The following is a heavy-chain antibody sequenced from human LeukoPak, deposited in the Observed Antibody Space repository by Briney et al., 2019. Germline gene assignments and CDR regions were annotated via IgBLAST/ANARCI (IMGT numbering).Heavy chain of an antibody. CDR2: ISYGGRNK. Sequence: GGSLRLSCAPAGFTFISYGVHWVRQARRKGLEWVALISYGGRNKYYADCVKGRFTISRDNSTNTLYLQMNSLRAEDTPVYYCAREEYCSGGSCYSDAFDYWGQGTLVTVSP. CDR1: GFTFISYG. D-gene: IGHD2-15*01. J-gene: IGHJ4*02. V-gene: IGHV3-30*04. CDR3: AREEYCSGGSCYSDAFDY.